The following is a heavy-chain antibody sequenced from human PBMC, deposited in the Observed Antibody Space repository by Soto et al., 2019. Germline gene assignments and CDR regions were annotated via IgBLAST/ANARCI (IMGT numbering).Heavy chain of an antibody. D-gene: IGHD1-26*01. V-gene: IGHV1-24*01. CDR3: ATQALVVGARRYYGMDV. CDR1: GYTLTELS. CDR2: FDPEDGET. Sequence: ASVKVSCKVSGYTLTELSMHWVRQAPGKGLEWMGGFDPEDGETIYAQKFQGRVTMTEDTSTDTAYMELSSLRSEDTAVYYCATQALVVGARRYYGMDVCGQGTTVTVSS. J-gene: IGHJ6*02.